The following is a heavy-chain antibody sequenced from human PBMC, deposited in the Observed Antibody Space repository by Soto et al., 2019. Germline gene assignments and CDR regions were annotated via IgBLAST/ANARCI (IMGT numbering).Heavy chain of an antibody. J-gene: IGHJ6*02. CDR1: GGTFSSYA. D-gene: IGHD2-2*02. CDR2: IIPIFGTA. CDR3: AREEFCSSTSCYKNYYYGMDV. V-gene: IGHV1-69*13. Sequence: GASVKVSCKASGGTFSSYAISWVRQAPGQGLEWMGGIIPIFGTANYAQKFQGRVTITADESTSTAYMELSSLRSEDTAVYYCAREEFCSSTSCYKNYYYGMDVWGQGTTVTVSS.